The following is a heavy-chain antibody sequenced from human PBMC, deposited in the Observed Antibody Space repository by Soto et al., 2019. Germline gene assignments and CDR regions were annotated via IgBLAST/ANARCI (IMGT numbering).Heavy chain of an antibody. CDR1: VFTFSGYA. D-gene: IGHD3-9*01. J-gene: IGHJ6*02. Sequence: PGGSLRLSCAASVFTFSGYAMRWVRQAPGQGLAWVSAISGSCGSTYYADSVKGRFTISRDNSKNTLYPQMNSLRAEDTAVYYCAKIPITGWLLSGQYGMDVWGQGTTLTVPS. CDR2: ISGSCGST. V-gene: IGHV3-23*01. CDR3: AKIPITGWLLSGQYGMDV.